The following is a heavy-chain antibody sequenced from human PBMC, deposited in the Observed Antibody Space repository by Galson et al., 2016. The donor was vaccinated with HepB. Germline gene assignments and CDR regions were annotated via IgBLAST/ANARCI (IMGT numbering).Heavy chain of an antibody. J-gene: IGHJ3*02. D-gene: IGHD6-6*01. V-gene: IGHV4-39*07. CDR3: AWPHYTSPSGNTHTFDI. CDR1: GGSISCTSCYY. Sequence: SETLSLTCTVSGGSISCTSCYYWGWIRQPPGKGLEWIGSIYYTGSANYAPSLESRVTISLDTSKNQFYLKLTSVTAADTAVYYCAWPHYTSPSGNTHTFDIWGQGTMVIVSS. CDR2: IYYTGSA.